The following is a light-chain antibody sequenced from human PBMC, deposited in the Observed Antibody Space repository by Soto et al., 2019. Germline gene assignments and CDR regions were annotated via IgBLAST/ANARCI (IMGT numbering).Light chain of an antibody. J-gene: IGLJ1*01. CDR1: SGTVSTSYY. CDR2: STN. Sequence: QSPVTQEQSFSVSPVWTVTLSCRFNSGTVSTSYYPSWYQQTPGQAPRTLIYSTNTRSSGVPDRFSGSILGNKAALTITGAQADDESDYYCVLYMGSGIYVFGTGTKVTVL. V-gene: IGLV8-61*01. CDR3: VLYMGSGIYV.